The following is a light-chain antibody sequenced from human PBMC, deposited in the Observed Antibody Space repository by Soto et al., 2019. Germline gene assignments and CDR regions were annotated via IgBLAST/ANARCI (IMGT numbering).Light chain of an antibody. CDR1: QGISNW. Sequence: DIQMTQSPSSVSASVGDRVTITCRASQGISNWLTWYQQKPGKAPRLLIFAASSLQSGVPSRFSGSRSGPDFTLTISSLQPEDFATYYCQQSYSSPPTFGQGTKVDIK. V-gene: IGKV1-12*01. CDR3: QQSYSSPPT. J-gene: IGKJ1*01. CDR2: AAS.